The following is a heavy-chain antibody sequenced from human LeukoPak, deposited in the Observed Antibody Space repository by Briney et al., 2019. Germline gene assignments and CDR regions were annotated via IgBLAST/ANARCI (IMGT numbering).Heavy chain of an antibody. J-gene: IGHJ6*03. D-gene: IGHD2-2*02. Sequence: SETLSLTCVVYGGSFSGYYWTWIRQPPGKGLAWIGEIDHSGTTNYNPSLKSRVTMSVDTSKNQFSLMVSSVTAADTAVYYCATGRNGVVPAPILGVGPWYNYHYMDVWGKGTTVTVSS. V-gene: IGHV4-34*01. CDR3: ATGRNGVVPAPILGVGPWYNYHYMDV. CDR1: GGSFSGYY. CDR2: IDHSGTT.